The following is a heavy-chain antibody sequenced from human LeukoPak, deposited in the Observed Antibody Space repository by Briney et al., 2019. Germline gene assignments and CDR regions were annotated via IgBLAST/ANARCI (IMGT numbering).Heavy chain of an antibody. CDR1: GYTFNIYG. Sequence: ASVKVSCKASGYTFNIYGITWVRQAPGQGLEWMGWISAYNGHTNYAQSLQDRVTMTTDTSTSTAYMELRSLRSDDTAVYYCARDHTSTNAFDIWGQGTMVTVSS. CDR3: ARDHTSTNAFDI. D-gene: IGHD2-2*01. V-gene: IGHV1-18*01. J-gene: IGHJ3*02. CDR2: ISAYNGHT.